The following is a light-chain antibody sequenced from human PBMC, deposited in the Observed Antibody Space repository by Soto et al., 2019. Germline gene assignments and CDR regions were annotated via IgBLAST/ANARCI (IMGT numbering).Light chain of an antibody. V-gene: IGKV3D-15*01. CDR2: DAS. CDR1: QDVSSK. J-gene: IGKJ4*01. CDR3: QQYIRWPLT. Sequence: TQCLATRSVSPGERATRSRRTSQDVSSKLAWYQQKAGQAPSLLIYDASTRATGTPARFSGSGSGTEFTLAVSSLQSEDYAVYFCQQYIRWPLTFGGGSNV.